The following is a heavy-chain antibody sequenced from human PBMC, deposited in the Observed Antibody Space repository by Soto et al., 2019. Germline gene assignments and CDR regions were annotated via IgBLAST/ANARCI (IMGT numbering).Heavy chain of an antibody. V-gene: IGHV5-10-1*01. CDR1: GYSFTSYW. CDR2: IDPSDSYT. D-gene: IGHD4-17*01. CDR3: ARRPPTDYGDYEEGPIYYYYYGMDV. J-gene: IGHJ6*02. Sequence: PGESLKISCKGSGYSFTSYWISWVRQMPGKGLEWMGRIDPSDSYTNYSPSFQGHVTISADKSISTAYLQWSSLKASDTAMYYCARRPPTDYGDYEEGPIYYYYYGMDVWGQGTTVTVSS.